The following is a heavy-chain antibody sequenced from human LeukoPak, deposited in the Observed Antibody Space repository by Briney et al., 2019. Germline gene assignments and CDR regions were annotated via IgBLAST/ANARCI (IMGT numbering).Heavy chain of an antibody. V-gene: IGHV4-39*01. Sequence: SETLSLTCTVSGGSISSTNYYWGWIRQPPWKGPEWIGSVYYSGSTYYNPSLKSRVTISVDTSKNQFSLKLSSVTAADTAVYYCASVAAAGLWGQGTLVTVSS. CDR3: ASVAAAGL. D-gene: IGHD6-13*01. CDR2: VYYSGST. CDR1: GGSISSTNYY. J-gene: IGHJ4*02.